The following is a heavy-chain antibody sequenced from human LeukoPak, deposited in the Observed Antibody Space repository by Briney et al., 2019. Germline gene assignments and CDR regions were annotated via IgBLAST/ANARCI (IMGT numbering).Heavy chain of an antibody. CDR3: ARGKPLGY. CDR2: ISSSSSYI. J-gene: IGHJ4*02. D-gene: IGHD7-27*01. V-gene: IGHV3-21*01. CDR1: GFTFSSYG. Sequence: GGSLRLSCAASGFTFSSYGMNWVRQAPGKGLEWVSSISSSSSYIYYADSVKGRFTISRDNAKNSLDLQMNSLRAQDTAVYYCARGKPLGYWGQGTLVTVSS.